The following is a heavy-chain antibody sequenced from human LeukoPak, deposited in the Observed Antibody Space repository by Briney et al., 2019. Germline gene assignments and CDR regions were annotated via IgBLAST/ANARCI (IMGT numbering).Heavy chain of an antibody. CDR2: IKQDGSEK. D-gene: IGHD2-15*01. CDR1: GFTFSSYW. J-gene: IGHJ4*02. V-gene: IGHV3-7*01. CDR3: ARDPGYCSGGSCYYSDY. Sequence: GGSLRLSCAASGFTFSSYWMSWVRQAPGKGLEWVANIKQDGSEKYYVDSVKGRFTISRDNAKNSLYLQMNSLRAEDTAVYYCARDPGYCSGGSCYYSDYWGQGTLVTVSS.